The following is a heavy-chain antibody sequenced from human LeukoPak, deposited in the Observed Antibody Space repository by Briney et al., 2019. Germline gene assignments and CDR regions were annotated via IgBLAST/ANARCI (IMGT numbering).Heavy chain of an antibody. Sequence: NTGGSLRLSCAASGFTFSSYSVNWVRQAPGKGLEWVSSISSSSSYIYYADSVKGRFTISRDNAKNSLYLQMNSLRAEDTAVYYCARDYGDYVLCDYWGQGTLVTVSS. CDR2: ISSSSSYI. D-gene: IGHD4-17*01. CDR3: ARDYGDYVLCDY. V-gene: IGHV3-21*01. CDR1: GFTFSSYS. J-gene: IGHJ4*02.